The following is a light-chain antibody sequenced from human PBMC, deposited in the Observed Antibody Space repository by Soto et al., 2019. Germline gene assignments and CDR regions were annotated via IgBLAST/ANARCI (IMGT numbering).Light chain of an antibody. V-gene: IGKV3-11*01. CDR2: DAS. CDR1: QSVSTY. Sequence: EIVLTQSPATLSLSPGERATLSCRASQSVSTYLAWYQQKPCQAPRLIIYDASNSATGIPARFSGSGSGTDFTLTISSLEPEDFAVYYCQQRSNWPPTFGGGTKVEIK. J-gene: IGKJ4*02. CDR3: QQRSNWPPT.